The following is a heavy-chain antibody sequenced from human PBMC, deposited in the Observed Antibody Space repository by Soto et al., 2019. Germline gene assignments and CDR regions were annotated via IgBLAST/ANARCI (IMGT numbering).Heavy chain of an antibody. J-gene: IGHJ5*02. CDR1: GFTFSSYA. CDR3: ARDPRNLGLDP. Sequence: GGSLRLSCAASGFTFSSYAMSWVRQAPGKGLEWVSRIDGDGTSTGYADSVKGRFTISRDNAKNTLYLQMNSLRAEDTAVYYCARDPRNLGLDPWGLGTLVTVSS. D-gene: IGHD4-4*01. CDR2: IDGDGTST. V-gene: IGHV3-74*01.